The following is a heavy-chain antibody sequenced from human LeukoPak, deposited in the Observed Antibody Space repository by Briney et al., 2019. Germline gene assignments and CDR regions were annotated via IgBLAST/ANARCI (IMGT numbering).Heavy chain of an antibody. J-gene: IGHJ5*02. CDR2: FDPEDGET. CDR3: ARDLDNWKNGWFDP. D-gene: IGHD1/OR15-1a*01. CDR1: GYTLTELS. V-gene: IGHV1-24*01. Sequence: GASVKVSCKVSGYTLTELSMHWVRQAPGKGLEWMGGFDPEDGETIYAQKFQGRVTMTEDTSTDIAYMEVRSMRSDDTAVYYCARDLDNWKNGWFDPWGQGTLVTVSS.